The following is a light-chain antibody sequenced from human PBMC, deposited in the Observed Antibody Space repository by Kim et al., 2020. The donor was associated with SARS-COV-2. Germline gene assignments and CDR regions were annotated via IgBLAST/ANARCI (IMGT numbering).Light chain of an antibody. CDR1: QAISNY. Sequence: APVESQFTISCRASQAISNYLAWYQQKPGKVPKLLIYASSALQSGVPSRFTGSGSGTDFTLTITTLQPEDVATYYCQVYNGAPWTFGQGTKVEIK. J-gene: IGKJ1*01. V-gene: IGKV1-27*01. CDR3: QVYNGAPWT. CDR2: ASS.